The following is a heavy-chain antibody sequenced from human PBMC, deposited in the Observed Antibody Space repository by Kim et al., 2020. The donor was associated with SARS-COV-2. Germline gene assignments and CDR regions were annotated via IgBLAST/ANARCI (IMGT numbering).Heavy chain of an antibody. V-gene: IGHV4-34*01. CDR1: GGSFSGYY. CDR2: INHSGST. D-gene: IGHD4-17*01. J-gene: IGHJ6*02. Sequence: SETLSLTCAVYGGSFSGYYWSWIRQPPGKGLEWIGEINHSGSTNYNPSLKSRVTISVDTSKNQFSLKLSSVTAADTAVYYCAMTTVTSGTGYGMDVWGQGTTVTVSS. CDR3: AMTTVTSGTGYGMDV.